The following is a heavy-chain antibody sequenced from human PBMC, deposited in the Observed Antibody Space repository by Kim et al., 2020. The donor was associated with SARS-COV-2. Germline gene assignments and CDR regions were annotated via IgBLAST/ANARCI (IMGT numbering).Heavy chain of an antibody. J-gene: IGHJ4*02. CDR2: IWYDGSRK. Sequence: GGSLRLSCTMSGLSFSTYGMHWVRQAPGKGLEWVAIIWYDGSRKYYADSVKGRFTISRDNSEKVLSLQMNSLRDEDTAVYYCGRDRGVVVIGYWGQGSLVTVSS. CDR3: GRDRGVVVIGY. D-gene: IGHD2-21*01. CDR1: GLSFSTYG. V-gene: IGHV3-33*01.